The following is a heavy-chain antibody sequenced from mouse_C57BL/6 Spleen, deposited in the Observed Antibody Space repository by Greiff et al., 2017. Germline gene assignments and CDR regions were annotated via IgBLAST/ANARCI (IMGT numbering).Heavy chain of an antibody. V-gene: IGHV1-69*01. D-gene: IGHD2-1*01. CDR3: ARIDGNCCYFDD. Sequence: QVQLQQSGAELVMPGASVKLSCKASGFTFTSYSMHWVKQSPGQSLEWIGKIDPADSYTNYNQKFKGKSTLTVDKSSSTAYMQLSSLTSEDSAVYYCARIDGNCCYFDDWGTGTTVTVSS. CDR1: GFTFTSYS. J-gene: IGHJ1*03. CDR2: IDPADSYT.